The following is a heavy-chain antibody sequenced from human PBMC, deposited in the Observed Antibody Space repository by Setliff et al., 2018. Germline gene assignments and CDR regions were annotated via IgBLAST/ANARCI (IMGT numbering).Heavy chain of an antibody. CDR2: IYYSGST. Sequence: SETLSLTCTVSGGSISSSSYYWGWIRQPPGKGLEWIGSIYYSGSTYYNPSLKSRVTISVDTSKNQFSLKLSSVAAADTAVYYCARVRWELYFDYWGQGTLVTVSS. V-gene: IGHV4-39*07. J-gene: IGHJ4*02. D-gene: IGHD1-26*01. CDR1: GGSISSSSYY. CDR3: ARVRWELYFDY.